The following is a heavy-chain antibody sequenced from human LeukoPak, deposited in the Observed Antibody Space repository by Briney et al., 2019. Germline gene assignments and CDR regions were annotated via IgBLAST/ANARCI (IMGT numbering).Heavy chain of an antibody. Sequence: GGSLRLSCAASGFTFSRNWMGWVRQAPGKGLEWVATIKEDGSENYYVDSVKGRFTISRDNAKNSLYLQMNSLRAEDTAVYYCAKRSRRLTIVRGVPREDVWGQGTTVTVSS. D-gene: IGHD3-10*01. CDR3: AKRSRRLTIVRGVPREDV. CDR2: IKEDGSEN. V-gene: IGHV3-7*03. J-gene: IGHJ6*02. CDR1: GFTFSRNW.